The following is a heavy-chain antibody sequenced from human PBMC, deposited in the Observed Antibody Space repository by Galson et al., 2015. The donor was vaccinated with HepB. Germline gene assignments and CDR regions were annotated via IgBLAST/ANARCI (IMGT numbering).Heavy chain of an antibody. CDR2: IDWDDGK. D-gene: IGHD3-22*01. CDR1: GFSLSTSGMC. V-gene: IGHV2-5*08. CDR3: AHSGDSSSVRFDH. Sequence: PALVKPTQPLTLTCTFSGFSLSTSGMCVSWIRQPPGKALEWLARIDWDDGKRYSPSLRSRLTITKDTSKNQVVLEMTNMDAVDTATYYCAHSGDSSSVRFDHWGQGTLVTASS. J-gene: IGHJ4*02.